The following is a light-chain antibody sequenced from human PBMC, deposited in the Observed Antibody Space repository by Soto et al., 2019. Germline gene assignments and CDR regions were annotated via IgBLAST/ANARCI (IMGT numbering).Light chain of an antibody. Sequence: QSVLTQPPSVSGSPGQSVTISCTGTSTDFVSYNRVSWYQQPPGTAPKLMIYEVSKRPSGVPDRFSGSKSGNTASLTISGLQAADEADYYCSLYTSENAYVFGTVTKV. J-gene: IGLJ1*01. CDR2: EVS. CDR1: STDFVSYNR. V-gene: IGLV2-18*01. CDR3: SLYTSENAYV.